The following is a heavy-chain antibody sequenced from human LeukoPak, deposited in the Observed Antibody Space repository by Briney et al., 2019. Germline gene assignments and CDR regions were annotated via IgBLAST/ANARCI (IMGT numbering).Heavy chain of an antibody. J-gene: IGHJ4*02. CDR2: LGVSDGTA. CDR3: AKQGGSYRXXXY. Sequence: GGSLRLSCAASGFIFSSYAMSWVRQAPGKGLEWVSGLGVSDGTAYYAESVKGRFTISRDNSRNTLYLQMNSLRADDTAVYYRAKQGGSYRXXXYWXQGTLVTVSS. CDR1: GFIFSSYA. V-gene: IGHV3-23*01. D-gene: IGHD1-26*01.